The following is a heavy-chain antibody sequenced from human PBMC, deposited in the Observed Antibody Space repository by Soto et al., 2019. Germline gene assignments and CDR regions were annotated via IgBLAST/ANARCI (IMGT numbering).Heavy chain of an antibody. V-gene: IGHV3-15*07. J-gene: IGHJ4*02. CDR1: GFTFSNAW. CDR3: TTEFPLIAVAEYYLDD. CDR2: IKSKTDGGTT. D-gene: IGHD6-19*01. Sequence: PWGSLRLSCAASGFTFSNAWMNWVRQAPGKGLEWVGRIKSKTDGGTTDYAAPVKGRFTISRDDSKNTLYLQMNSLKTEDTAVYYCTTEFPLIAVAEYYLDDSGQGSLVTVSS.